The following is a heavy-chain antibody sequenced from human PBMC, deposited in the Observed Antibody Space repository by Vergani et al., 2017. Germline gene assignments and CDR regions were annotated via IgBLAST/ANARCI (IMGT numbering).Heavy chain of an antibody. V-gene: IGHV3-33*01. CDR1: GLTFSSYG. CDR3: ARDSSDCSSTSCYLQIRWIQLWLPGFF. Sequence: QVQLVESGGGVVQPGRSLRLSCAASGLTFSSYGMHWVRQAPGKGLEWVAVIWYDGSSKYYADSVKGRFTISRDNSKNTLYLQMNSLRAEDTAVYYCARDSSDCSSTSCYLQIRWIQLWLPGFFWGQGTLVTVSS. D-gene: IGHD2-2*01. J-gene: IGHJ4*02. CDR2: IWYDGSSK.